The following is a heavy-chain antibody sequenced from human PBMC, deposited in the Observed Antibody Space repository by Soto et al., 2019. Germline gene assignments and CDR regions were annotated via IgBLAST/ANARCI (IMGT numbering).Heavy chain of an antibody. CDR3: ARQSCFGGACYSFLRFDY. CDR2: IYPGASDT. D-gene: IGHD2-15*01. Sequence: GESLKISWKGSGYKFTGYWIGWVREKAGKGLEWIGIIYPGASDTRYSPSFQGQVTISAAKSTNTAYLQWSSLKASDTAMYYCARQSCFGGACYSFLRFDYWGLGTQVTVSS. V-gene: IGHV5-51*01. J-gene: IGHJ4*02. CDR1: GYKFTGYW.